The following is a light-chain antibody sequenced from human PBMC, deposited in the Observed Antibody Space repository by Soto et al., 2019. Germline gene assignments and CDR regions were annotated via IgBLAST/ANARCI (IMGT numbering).Light chain of an antibody. V-gene: IGLV2-18*02. J-gene: IGLJ2*01. CDR3: SSYTSSTTSVV. Sequence: QSALIQPPSVSGSPGQSVTISCTGTSSDVGSYDYVSWYQQHPGTVPKPMIYNVNTQPSGVPDRFSGSKSGNTASMTISGLQAEDEADYYCSSYTSSTTSVVFGGGTKLTVL. CDR2: NVN. CDR1: SSDVGSYDY.